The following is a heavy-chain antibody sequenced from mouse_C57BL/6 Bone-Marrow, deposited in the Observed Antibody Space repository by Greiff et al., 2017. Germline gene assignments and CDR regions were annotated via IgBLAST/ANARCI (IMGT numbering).Heavy chain of an antibody. Sequence: EVQLLQPGAGLVKPGASLKLSCAASGFTFSDYGMHWVRQAPEKGLEWVAYISRGSSTIYYADTVKGRFTLARDKAKNTLYLQMTSLRSEDTAMYYCARGIYGKYDAYWGQGTLVTVSA. J-gene: IGHJ3*01. CDR3: ARGIYGKYDAY. CDR2: ISRGSSTI. V-gene: IGHV5-17*01. CDR1: GFTFSDYG. D-gene: IGHD2-1*01.